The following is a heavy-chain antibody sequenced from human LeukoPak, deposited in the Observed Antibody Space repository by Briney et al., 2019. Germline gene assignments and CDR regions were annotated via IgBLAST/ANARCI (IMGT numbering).Heavy chain of an antibody. Sequence: SETLSLTCAVYGGSFSGYYWSWIRQPPGKGLEWIGEINHSGSTNYNPSLKSRVTISVDTSKNQFSLKLSSVTAADTAVYYCAREPSSTVVEGGYYYYYYMDVWGKGTTVTISS. CDR1: GGSFSGYY. V-gene: IGHV4-34*01. CDR2: INHSGST. D-gene: IGHD4-23*01. J-gene: IGHJ6*03. CDR3: AREPSSTVVEGGYYYYYYMDV.